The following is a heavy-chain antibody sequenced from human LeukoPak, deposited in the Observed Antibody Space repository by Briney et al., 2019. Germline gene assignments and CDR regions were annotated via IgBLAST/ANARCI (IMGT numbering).Heavy chain of an antibody. J-gene: IGHJ4*02. Sequence: GGSLRLSCAASGFTFSSYAMSWVRQAPGKGLEWVSAISGSGGSTHYADSVKGRFTISRDNSKNTLYLQMNSLRAEDTAVYYCAKARGDQYYYDSSGYWDYWGQGTLVTVSS. CDR2: ISGSGGST. V-gene: IGHV3-23*01. CDR1: GFTFSSYA. CDR3: AKARGDQYYYDSSGYWDY. D-gene: IGHD3-22*01.